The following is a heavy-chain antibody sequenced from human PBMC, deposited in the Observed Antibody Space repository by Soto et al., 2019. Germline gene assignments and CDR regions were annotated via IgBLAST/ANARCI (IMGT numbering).Heavy chain of an antibody. J-gene: IGHJ4*02. D-gene: IGHD2-2*01. CDR2: INWNGGST. V-gene: IGHV3-20*01. CDR1: GFTFDDYG. CDR3: ARTRSRYCSSTSCYAFQY. Sequence: EVQLVESGGGVVRPGGSLRLSCAASGFTFDDYGMSWVRQAPGKGLEWVSGINWNGGSTGYADSVKGRFTISRDNAKNSLYLQMNSLRAEDTALYHCARTRSRYCSSTSCYAFQYWGQGTLVTVSS.